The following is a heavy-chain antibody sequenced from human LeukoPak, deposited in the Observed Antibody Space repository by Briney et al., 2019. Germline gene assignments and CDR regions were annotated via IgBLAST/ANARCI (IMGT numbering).Heavy chain of an antibody. CDR2: ISWNGGST. Sequence: PGRSLRLSRAASGFTFDDHGMHWVRQGPGKGLEWVSGISWNGGSTGYADSVKGRFTISRDNTKNSLYLQMNSLRAEDTAFYFCAKELYTTNHFDSWGHGTLVTVSS. CDR1: GFTFDDHG. D-gene: IGHD2-2*02. V-gene: IGHV3-9*01. CDR3: AKELYTTNHFDS. J-gene: IGHJ4*01.